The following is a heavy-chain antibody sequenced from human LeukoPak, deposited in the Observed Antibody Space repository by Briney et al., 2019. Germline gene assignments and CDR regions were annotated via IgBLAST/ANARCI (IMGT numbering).Heavy chain of an antibody. CDR2: IIPILGIA. D-gene: IGHD5-24*01. J-gene: IGHJ4*02. CDR1: GGTFSSYA. Sequence: ASVKVSCKASGGTFSSYAISWVRQAPGQGLEWMGRIIPILGIANYAQKFQGRVTITADKSTSTAYMELSSLRSEDTAVYYCAKDRNGWLQLGGYFDYWGQGTLVTVSS. CDR3: AKDRNGWLQLGGYFDY. V-gene: IGHV1-69*04.